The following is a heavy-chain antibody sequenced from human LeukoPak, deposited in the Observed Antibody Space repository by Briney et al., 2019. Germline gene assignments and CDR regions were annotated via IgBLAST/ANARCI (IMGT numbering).Heavy chain of an antibody. CDR1: GGSISSGPYY. D-gene: IGHD3-9*01. CDR2: IYSSGRT. J-gene: IGHJ5*02. CDR3: ARGRLVFDP. Sequence: SETLSLTCTVSGGSISSGPYYWSWIRQPAGKGLEWIGRIYSSGRTNYNPSLKSRVTISVDTSKNQFSLKLSSVTAADTAVYYCARGRLVFDPWGQGTLVTVSS. V-gene: IGHV4-61*02.